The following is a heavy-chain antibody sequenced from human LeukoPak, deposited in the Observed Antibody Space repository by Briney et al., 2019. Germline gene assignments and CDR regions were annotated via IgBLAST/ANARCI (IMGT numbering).Heavy chain of an antibody. D-gene: IGHD3-3*01. J-gene: IGHJ4*02. CDR2: ISSSGSTI. CDR3: ARSARLMKGVVEVTALDD. Sequence: GGSLRLSCAASGFAFSSYEMNWVRQAPGKGLEWVSYISSSGSTIYYADSVKGRFTIARDNAKNSVYLEMNSLRADDTAVYYCARSARLMKGVVEVTALDDWGQGTLVTVSS. V-gene: IGHV3-48*03. CDR1: GFAFSSYE.